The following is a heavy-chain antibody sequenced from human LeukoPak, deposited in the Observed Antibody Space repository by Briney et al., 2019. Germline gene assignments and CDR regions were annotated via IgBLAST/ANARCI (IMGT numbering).Heavy chain of an antibody. CDR2: INHSGST. CDR1: GGSFSGYY. D-gene: IGHD4/OR15-4a*01. CDR3: ARRDYGHDY. V-gene: IGHV4-34*01. Sequence: SETLSLTCAVYGGSFSGYYWSWIRQPPGKGLEWIGEINHSGSTNYNPSLKSRVTISGDTSKNQFSLKLSSVTAADTAVYYCARRDYGHDYWGQGTLVTVSS. J-gene: IGHJ4*02.